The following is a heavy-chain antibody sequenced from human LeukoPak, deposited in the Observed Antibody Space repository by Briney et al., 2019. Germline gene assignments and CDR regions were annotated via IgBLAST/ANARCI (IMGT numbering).Heavy chain of an antibody. V-gene: IGHV4-30-2*01. CDR1: GGSISSGDYS. J-gene: IGHJ5*02. CDR3: ARVGSDWNDVRYNWFDP. D-gene: IGHD1-1*01. CDR2: IFQSGST. Sequence: PSETLSLTCAVSGGSISSGDYSWSWTRQPPGKGLEWIGYIFQSGSTYYNPSLKSRVTISVDRSKNQFSLKLSSVTAEDTAVYYCARVGSDWNDVRYNWFDPWGQGTLVTVSS.